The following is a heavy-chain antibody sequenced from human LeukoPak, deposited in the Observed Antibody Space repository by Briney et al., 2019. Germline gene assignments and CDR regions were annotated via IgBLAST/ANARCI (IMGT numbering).Heavy chain of an antibody. CDR2: MDYIGYT. V-gene: IGHV4-59*12. CDR3: ARVVWGATGHYYYMDV. D-gene: IGHD5-12*01. Sequence: SETLSLTCTVSGGSISSYYWSWIRQSPGKGLEWIGYMDYIGYTNYNPSLKSRVTISVDTSKNQFSLKLSSVTAADTAVYYCARVVWGATGHYYYMDVWGKGTTVTVSS. J-gene: IGHJ6*03. CDR1: GGSISSYY.